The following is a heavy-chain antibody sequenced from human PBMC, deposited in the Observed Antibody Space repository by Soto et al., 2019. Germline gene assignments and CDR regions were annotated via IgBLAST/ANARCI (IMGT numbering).Heavy chain of an antibody. V-gene: IGHV3-7*01. J-gene: IGHJ4*02. CDR1: GFTFSSYW. Sequence: GGSLRLSCAASGFTFSSYWMSWVRQAPGKGLEWVANIKQDGSEKYYVDSVKGRFTISRDNAKNSLYLQMNSLRAEDTAVYYCARDSRGDTYYDILTGYYLAGPYDYWGQGTLVTVSS. CDR3: ARDSRGDTYYDILTGYYLAGPYDY. CDR2: IKQDGSEK. D-gene: IGHD3-9*01.